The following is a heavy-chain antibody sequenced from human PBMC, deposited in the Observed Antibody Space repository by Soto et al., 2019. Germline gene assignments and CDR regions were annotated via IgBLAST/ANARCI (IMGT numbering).Heavy chain of an antibody. CDR3: AKVIVCRGGSCYYNPDYYYGMDV. CDR1: GGTFSSYA. J-gene: IGHJ6*02. Sequence: SVKVSCKASGGTFSSYAISWVRQAPGQGLEWMGGIIPIFGTANYAQKFQGRVTITADESTSTAYMELSSLRSEDTAVYYCAKVIVCRGGSCYYNPDYYYGMDVWGQGTTVTVSS. CDR2: IIPIFGTA. V-gene: IGHV1-69*13. D-gene: IGHD2-15*01.